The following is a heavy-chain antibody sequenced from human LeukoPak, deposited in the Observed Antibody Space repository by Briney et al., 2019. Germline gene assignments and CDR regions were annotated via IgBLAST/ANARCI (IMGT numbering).Heavy chain of an antibody. V-gene: IGHV3-23*01. D-gene: IGHD5-18*01. CDR3: ATVLHTSMTTWAAFDT. Sequence: GGSLRLSCAASGLTFSNFAMTWARQTPGKGLEWVSALSASGGGTFYAPSVKGRFTTSRDNSKNTVSLQMNSLRAEDTALYYCATVLHTSMTTWAAFDTWGQGTMVTVSS. CDR1: GLTFSNFA. CDR2: LSASGGGT. J-gene: IGHJ3*02.